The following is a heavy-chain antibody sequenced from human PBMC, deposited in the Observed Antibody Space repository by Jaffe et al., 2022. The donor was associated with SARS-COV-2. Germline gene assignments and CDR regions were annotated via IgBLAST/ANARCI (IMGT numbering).Heavy chain of an antibody. CDR1: GFTFSSYW. CDR3: ASAWGYLLWYFDL. V-gene: IGHV3-74*01. CDR2: INSDGSST. J-gene: IGHJ2*01. D-gene: IGHD7-27*01. Sequence: EVQLVESGGGLVQPGGSLRLSCAASGFTFSSYWMHWVRQAPGKGLVWVSRINSDGSSTSYADSVKGRFTISRDNAKNTLYLQMNSLRAEDTAVYYCASAWGYLLWYFDLWGRGTLVTVSS.